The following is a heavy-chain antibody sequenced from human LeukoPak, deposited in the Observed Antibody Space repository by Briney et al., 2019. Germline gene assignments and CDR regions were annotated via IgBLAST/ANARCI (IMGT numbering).Heavy chain of an antibody. CDR3: ARCEGFYDYFSGNPTYYFYMDV. J-gene: IGHJ6*03. V-gene: IGHV3-7*01. Sequence: PGGSLRLSCAASGVTFSTYWMCWVRQAPGKGLELVANIKEDGSETNYVESVKGRFFISRDNAKNSQHLQMNSLRVEDTAVYYCARCEGFYDYFSGNPTYYFYMDVWGKGTTVTVSS. D-gene: IGHD3-16*01. CDR2: IKEDGSET. CDR1: GVTFSTYW.